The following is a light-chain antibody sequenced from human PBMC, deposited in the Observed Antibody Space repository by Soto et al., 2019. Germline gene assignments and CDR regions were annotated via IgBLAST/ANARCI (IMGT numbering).Light chain of an antibody. CDR2: DAS. CDR1: QSISSY. V-gene: IGKV1-39*01. CDR3: QQYKKFSRT. Sequence: DIQMTQSPSSLSASVGDRVTITCRASQSISSYLNWYQQKPGKAPKLLIYDASTLQSGVPSRFSGSGSGTEFTLTISSLQPEDFATYYCQQYKKFSRTFGQGTKVDIK. J-gene: IGKJ1*01.